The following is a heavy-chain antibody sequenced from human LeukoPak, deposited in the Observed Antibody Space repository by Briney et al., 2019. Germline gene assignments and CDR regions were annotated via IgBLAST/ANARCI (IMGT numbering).Heavy chain of an antibody. D-gene: IGHD4-23*01. CDR2: INHSGST. CDR3: AREVYGGPLFDY. V-gene: IGHV4-34*01. Sequence: SETLSLTCAVYGGSFSGYYWSWIRQPPGKGPEWIGEINHSGSTNYNPSLKSRVTISVDTSKNRFSLKLSSVTAADTAVYYCAREVYGGPLFDYWGQGTLVTVSS. CDR1: GGSFSGYY. J-gene: IGHJ4*02.